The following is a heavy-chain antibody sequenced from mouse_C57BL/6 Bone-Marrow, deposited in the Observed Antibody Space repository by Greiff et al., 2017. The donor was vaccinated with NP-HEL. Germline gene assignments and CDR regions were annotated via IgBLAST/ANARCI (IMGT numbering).Heavy chain of an antibody. D-gene: IGHD2-4*01. J-gene: IGHJ2*01. Sequence: QVQLQQPGAELVKPGASVKLSCKASGYTFTSYWITWVKQRPGQGLEWIGDISPGSGSTNYNEKFKSKATLTVDTSSSTAYMQLSSLTSEDSAVYYCARRGDYDDFDYWGQGTTLTVSS. CDR2: ISPGSGST. CDR1: GYTFTSYW. CDR3: ARRGDYDDFDY. V-gene: IGHV1-55*01.